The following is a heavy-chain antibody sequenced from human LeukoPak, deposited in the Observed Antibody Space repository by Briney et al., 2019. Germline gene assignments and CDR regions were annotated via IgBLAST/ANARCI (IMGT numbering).Heavy chain of an antibody. J-gene: IGHJ5*02. CDR1: GGTFSSYA. D-gene: IGHD3-9*01. V-gene: IGHV1-18*01. CDR2: ISAYNGNT. Sequence: GASVKVSCKASGGTFSSYAISWVRQAPGQGLEWMGWISAYNGNTNYAQKLQGRVTMTTDTSTSTAYMELRSLRSDDTAVYYCARDNNRGVYYDILTGYSTSQRWFDPWGQGTLVTVSS. CDR3: ARDNNRGVYYDILTGYSTSQRWFDP.